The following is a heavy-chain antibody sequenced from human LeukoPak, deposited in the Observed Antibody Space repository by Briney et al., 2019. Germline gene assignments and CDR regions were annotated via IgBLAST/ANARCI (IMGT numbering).Heavy chain of an antibody. CDR1: GGSISSDY. V-gene: IGHV4-4*07. CDR2: IYTSGST. J-gene: IGHJ6*03. CDR3: ARGESSSSPLYYYYYYMDV. Sequence: SETLSLTCTVSGGSISSDYWSWIRQPAGKGLEWIGRIYTSGSTNYNPSLKSRVTMSVDTSKNQFSLKLSSVTAADTAVYYCARGESSSSPLYYYYYYMDVWGKGTTVTVSS. D-gene: IGHD6-6*01.